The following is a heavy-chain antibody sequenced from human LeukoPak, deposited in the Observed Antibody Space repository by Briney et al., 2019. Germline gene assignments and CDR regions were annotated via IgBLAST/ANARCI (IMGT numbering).Heavy chain of an antibody. CDR2: FDPEDGET. CDR3: ATGRYCSGGSCLSWVYWFDP. J-gene: IGHJ5*02. Sequence: GASVKVSCKVSGYTLTELSMHWVRQAPGKGLEWMGGFDPEDGETIYAQKSQGRVTMTEDTSTDTAYMELSSLRSEDTAVYYCATGRYCSGGSCLSWVYWFDPWGQGTLVTVSS. D-gene: IGHD2-15*01. CDR1: GYTLTELS. V-gene: IGHV1-24*01.